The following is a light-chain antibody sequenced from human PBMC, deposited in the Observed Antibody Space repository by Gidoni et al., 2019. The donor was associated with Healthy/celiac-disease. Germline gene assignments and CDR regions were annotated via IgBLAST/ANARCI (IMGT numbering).Light chain of an antibody. V-gene: IGKV3-11*01. J-gene: IGKJ5*01. CDR2: DAS. CDR3: QQRNKFSIT. Sequence: DILLTQSPATLSSSPGERVTLSCRASQSISSYLDWYQQKPGKAPRLLIYDASNRDNGIPARFSGSGSGTDFTLTISSLEPEDFAVYYCQQRNKFSITFGQGTRLEIK. CDR1: QSISSY.